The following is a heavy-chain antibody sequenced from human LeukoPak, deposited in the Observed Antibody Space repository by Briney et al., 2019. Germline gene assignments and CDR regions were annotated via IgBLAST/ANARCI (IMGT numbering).Heavy chain of an antibody. CDR1: GYSFTSYW. D-gene: IGHD2-15*01. CDR2: IYPGDSDT. Sequence: GESLKISCKGSGYSFTSYWIVRVRQMPGKGLEWMGIIYPGDSDTRYSPSFQGQVTISADRSISTAYLQWSSLKASDAAVYYCARLPKDIVVVVAATNWGQGTLVTVSS. CDR3: ARLPKDIVVVVAATN. V-gene: IGHV5-51*01. J-gene: IGHJ4*02.